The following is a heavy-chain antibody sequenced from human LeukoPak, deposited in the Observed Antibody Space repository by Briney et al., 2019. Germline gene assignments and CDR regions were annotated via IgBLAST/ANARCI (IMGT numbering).Heavy chain of an antibody. CDR2: INHCGST. D-gene: IGHD4-17*01. CDR3: ARIVGRTAVTAPFFQH. V-gene: IGHV4-34*01. J-gene: IGHJ1*01. CDR1: GGSFSGYD. Sequence: PSETLSLTCAVHGGSFSGYDCSRIRQPPGKGLEWIGEINHCGSTNYNPSLKSRVTISVDTSQNQFSLKLSSVTAADTAVYSCARIVGRTAVTAPFFQHWGQGTLVTVSS.